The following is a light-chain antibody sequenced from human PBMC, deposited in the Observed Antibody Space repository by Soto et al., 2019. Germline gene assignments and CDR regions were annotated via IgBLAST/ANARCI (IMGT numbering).Light chain of an antibody. CDR3: QQYGSSPWT. CDR1: QSVGSSY. J-gene: IGKJ1*01. V-gene: IGKV3-20*01. Sequence: EIALTQSPGTLPLSPGERATLSCRASQSVGSSYLAWYQQKPGQAPRLLIYGASSRATGIPDRFSGSGSGTDFTLTISRLEPEDFAVYYCQQYGSSPWTFGQGTKVEIK. CDR2: GAS.